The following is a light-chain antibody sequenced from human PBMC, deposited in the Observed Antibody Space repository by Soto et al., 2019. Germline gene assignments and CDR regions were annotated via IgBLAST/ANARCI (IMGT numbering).Light chain of an antibody. V-gene: IGLV6-57*03. CDR2: EDN. J-gene: IGLJ1*01. CDR1: GGSIASGY. Sequence: NFLLTQPHSVSESPGKTVTISCTRSGGSIASGYVQWYQQRPGSAPTTVIYEDNQRPSGVPDRFSGSIDRSSNSASLTISGLNTEDEADYYCQSYHSSTPYVFGTGTKLTVL. CDR3: QSYHSSTPYV.